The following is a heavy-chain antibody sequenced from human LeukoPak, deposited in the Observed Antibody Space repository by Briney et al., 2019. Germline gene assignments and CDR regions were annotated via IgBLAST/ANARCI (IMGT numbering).Heavy chain of an antibody. D-gene: IGHD1-26*01. Sequence: PSETLSLTCTVSGGSISSYYWSWVRQAPGKGLEWVGRIKSKTDGGTTDYAAPVKGRFTISRDDSKNTLYLQMNSLKTEDTAVYYCTTGGTHYWGQGTLVTVSS. CDR1: GGSISSYY. V-gene: IGHV3-15*01. CDR2: IKSKTDGGTT. J-gene: IGHJ4*02. CDR3: TTGGTHY.